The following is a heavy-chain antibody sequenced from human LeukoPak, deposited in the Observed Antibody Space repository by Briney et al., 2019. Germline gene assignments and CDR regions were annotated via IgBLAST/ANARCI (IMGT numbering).Heavy chain of an antibody. J-gene: IGHJ6*02. D-gene: IGHD3-3*01. CDR2: INHSGST. CDR3: ASRRFLEWLLYPSGDYGMDV. CDR1: GGSFSGYY. Sequence: SETLSLTCAVYGGSFSGYYWSWIRQPPGKGLEWIGEINHSGSTNYNPSLKSRVTTSVDTSKNQFSLKLSSVTAADTAVYYCASRRFLEWLLYPSGDYGMDVWGQGTTVTVSS. V-gene: IGHV4-34*01.